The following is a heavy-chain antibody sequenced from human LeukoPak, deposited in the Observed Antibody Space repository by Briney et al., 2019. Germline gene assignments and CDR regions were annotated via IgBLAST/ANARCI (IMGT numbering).Heavy chain of an antibody. D-gene: IGHD5-18*01. CDR3: ARVGDTAMAIDY. CDR1: GFTFSSYS. CDR2: ISSGSSYI. Sequence: PGGSLRLSCAASGFTFSSYSMNWVRQAPGKGLEWVSSISSGSSYIYYADSVKGRFTISRDNAKNSLYLQMNSLRAEDTAVYYCARVGDTAMAIDYWGQGTLVTVSS. V-gene: IGHV3-21*01. J-gene: IGHJ4*02.